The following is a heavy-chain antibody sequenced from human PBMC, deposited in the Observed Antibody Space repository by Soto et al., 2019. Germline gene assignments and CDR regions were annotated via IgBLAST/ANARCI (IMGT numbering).Heavy chain of an antibody. J-gene: IGHJ4*02. CDR1: GGSISGYY. V-gene: IGHV4-4*07. CDR3: ARGGARAVAATFDY. Sequence: SETLSLTCTGSGGSISGYYWSWIRQTAGKGLEWIGRIYTSGNIDYSPSLKSRVTMSVDTSKNQFSLNLTSVTAADTAVYYCARGGARAVAATFDYWGQGSPVTVSS. D-gene: IGHD2-15*01. CDR2: IYTSGNI.